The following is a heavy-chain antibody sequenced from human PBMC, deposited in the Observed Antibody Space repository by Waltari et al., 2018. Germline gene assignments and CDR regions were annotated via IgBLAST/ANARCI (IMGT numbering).Heavy chain of an antibody. V-gene: IGHV1-69*12. CDR3: ARESITIFGVGSRGYYYYMDV. Sequence: QVQLVQSGAEVKKPGSSVKVSCKASGGTFSSYAISWVRQPPGQGLEWMGGIIPIFGTANYAQKFQGRVTITADESTSTAYMELSSLRSEDTAVYYCARESITIFGVGSRGYYYYMDVWGKGTTVTVSS. J-gene: IGHJ6*03. CDR1: GGTFSSYA. CDR2: IIPIFGTA. D-gene: IGHD3-3*01.